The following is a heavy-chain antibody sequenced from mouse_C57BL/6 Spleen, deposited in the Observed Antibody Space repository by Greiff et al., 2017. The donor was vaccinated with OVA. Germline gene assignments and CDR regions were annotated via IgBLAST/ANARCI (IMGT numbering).Heavy chain of an antibody. J-gene: IGHJ3*01. D-gene: IGHD2-2*01. CDR3: ARDAGPYGYPPWFAY. CDR1: GFTFSDFY. V-gene: IGHV7-1*01. CDR2: SRNKANDYTT. Sequence: EVMLVESGGGLVQSGRSLRLSCATSGFTFSDFYMEWVRQAPGKGLEWIAASRNKANDYTTEYSASVKGRFIVSRDTSQSILYLQMNALRAEDTAIYYCARDAGPYGYPPWFAYWGQGTLVTVSA.